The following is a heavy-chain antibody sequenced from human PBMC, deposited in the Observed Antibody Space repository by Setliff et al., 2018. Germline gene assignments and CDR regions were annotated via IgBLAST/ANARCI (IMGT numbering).Heavy chain of an antibody. J-gene: IGHJ6*03. D-gene: IGHD3-22*01. CDR3: ARLALTGYDSSGYYYALEYYYYMDV. Sequence: GESLTLSCVVSGFSLSNYGMTWVRQAPGKGLEWISYISTSSGTRYYADSVKGRFTISRDNANQSLYLQMNSLRAEDTAVYYCARLALTGYDSSGYYYALEYYYYMDVWGKGTTVTVSS. V-gene: IGHV3-48*01. CDR2: ISTSSGTR. CDR1: GFSLSNYG.